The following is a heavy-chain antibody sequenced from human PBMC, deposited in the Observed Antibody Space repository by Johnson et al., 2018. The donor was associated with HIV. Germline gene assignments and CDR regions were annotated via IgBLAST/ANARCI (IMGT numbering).Heavy chain of an antibody. Sequence: VQLVESGGGVVQPGGSLRLSCEASGFSFDDYGMAWVRQPPGKGLEWVANIKQDGSEKYYVDSVKGRFTISRDNAKNSLYLQMNSLRAEDTAVYYCARRGRSSSWYDLDIWGQGTMVSVSS. CDR2: IKQDGSEK. D-gene: IGHD6-13*01. CDR1: GFSFDDYG. J-gene: IGHJ3*02. CDR3: ARRGRSSSWYDLDI. V-gene: IGHV3-7*01.